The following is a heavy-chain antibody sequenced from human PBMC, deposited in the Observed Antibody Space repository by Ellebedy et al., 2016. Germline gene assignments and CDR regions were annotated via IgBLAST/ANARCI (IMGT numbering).Heavy chain of an antibody. Sequence: GESLKISCAASGFTFSSYAMHWVRQAPGKGLEWVAVISYDGSNKYYADSVKGRFTISRDNSKNTLYLQMNSLRAEDTAVYYCARDDRIAVAGTAETDAFDIWGQGTMVTVSS. CDR2: ISYDGSNK. D-gene: IGHD6-19*01. J-gene: IGHJ3*02. CDR3: ARDDRIAVAGTAETDAFDI. CDR1: GFTFSSYA. V-gene: IGHV3-30-3*01.